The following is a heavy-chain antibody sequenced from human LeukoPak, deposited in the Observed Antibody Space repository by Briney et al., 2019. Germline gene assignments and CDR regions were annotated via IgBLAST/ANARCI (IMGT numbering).Heavy chain of an antibody. Sequence: GGSLRLSCAASGFTFSSYAMSWVRQAPGKGLEWVSAISGSGGSTYYADSVKGRFTISRDNSKNTLYLQMNSLRAEDTAVYYCAKDYEVEYCSGGSCSSDLLRGYWGQGTLVTVSS. V-gene: IGHV3-23*01. CDR1: GFTFSSYA. D-gene: IGHD2-15*01. J-gene: IGHJ4*02. CDR2: ISGSGGST. CDR3: AKDYEVEYCSGGSCSSDLLRGY.